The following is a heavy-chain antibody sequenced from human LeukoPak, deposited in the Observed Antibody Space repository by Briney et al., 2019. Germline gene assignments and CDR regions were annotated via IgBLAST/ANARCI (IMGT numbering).Heavy chain of an antibody. D-gene: IGHD2-2*01. CDR3: ARGGTSPDYYYYMDV. V-gene: IGHV4-30-2*01. CDR1: GGSISSGGYS. CDR2: IYHSGST. J-gene: IGHJ6*03. Sequence: SETLSLTCAVSGGSISSGGYSWSWIRPPPGKGLEWIGYIYHSGSTYYNPSLKSRVTISVDRSKNQFSLKLSSVTAADTAVYYCARGGTSPDYYYYMDVWGKGTTVTVSS.